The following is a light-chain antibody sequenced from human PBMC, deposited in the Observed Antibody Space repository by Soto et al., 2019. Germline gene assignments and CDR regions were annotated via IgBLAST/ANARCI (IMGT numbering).Light chain of an antibody. V-gene: IGLV1-47*01. CDR1: SSNIGSNY. J-gene: IGLJ2*01. Sequence: QSVLTQPPSASGTPGQRVTISCSGSSSNIGSNYVYWYRQLPGTAPKLLIYTNNQRLSGVPDRFSGSKSGTSASLAISGLRSEDEADYYCATWDDSLSGVVFGGGTKLTVL. CDR2: TNN. CDR3: ATWDDSLSGVV.